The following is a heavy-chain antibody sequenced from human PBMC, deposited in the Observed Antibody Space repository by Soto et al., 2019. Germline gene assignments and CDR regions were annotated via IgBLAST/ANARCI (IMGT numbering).Heavy chain of an antibody. CDR2: IYPGDSDT. J-gene: IGHJ3*02. CDR3: ARCRYYDILTGYYDAFDI. D-gene: IGHD3-9*01. V-gene: IGHV5-51*01. Sequence: GESLKISCKGSGYSFTSYWIGWVRQMPGKGLEWMGIIYPGDSDTRYSPSFQGQVTISADKSISTAYLQWSSLKASDTAMYYCARCRYYDILTGYYDAFDIWGQGTMVTVSS. CDR1: GYSFTSYW.